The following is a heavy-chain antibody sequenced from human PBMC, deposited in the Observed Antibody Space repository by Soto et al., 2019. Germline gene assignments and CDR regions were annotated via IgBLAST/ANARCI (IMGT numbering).Heavy chain of an antibody. Sequence: QVQLVQSGAEVKKPGASVKVSCKVSGYTLTELSTHWVRQAPGKGLEWMGGFDPEDGETIYAQKFQCRVTKTEDTSTDTAYMELSSLRSEDTAVYYCAAGNSGGSIGYDGVFDYWGQGTLVTVSS. D-gene: IGHD5-18*01. J-gene: IGHJ4*02. CDR2: FDPEDGET. CDR1: GYTLTELS. V-gene: IGHV1-24*01. CDR3: AAGNSGGSIGYDGVFDY.